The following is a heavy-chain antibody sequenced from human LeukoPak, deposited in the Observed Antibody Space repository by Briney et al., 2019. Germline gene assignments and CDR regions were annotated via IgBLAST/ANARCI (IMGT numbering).Heavy chain of an antibody. V-gene: IGHV3-23*01. Sequence: QTGGSLRLSCAASGFTFCSYAMTWVRQAPGKGLEWVSVISGIGVATYYADSVKGRFTISRDNAKNSLYLQMNSLRAEDTAVYYCARRRGYCSSTSCLTHYYYYMDVWGKGTTVTVSS. CDR3: ARRRGYCSSTSCLTHYYYYMDV. D-gene: IGHD2-2*01. CDR2: ISGIGVAT. J-gene: IGHJ6*03. CDR1: GFTFCSYA.